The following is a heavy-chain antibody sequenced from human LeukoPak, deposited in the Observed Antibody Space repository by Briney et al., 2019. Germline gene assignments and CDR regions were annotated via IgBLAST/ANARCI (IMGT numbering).Heavy chain of an antibody. CDR3: ARDKIMITMVRGAYDAFDI. D-gene: IGHD3-10*01. CDR1: GYTLTELS. CDR2: INPSGGST. V-gene: IGHV1-46*03. J-gene: IGHJ3*02. Sequence: GASVKVSCKVSGYTLTELSMHWVRQAPGQGLEWMGIINPSGGSTSYAQKFQGRVTMTRDTSTSTVYMELSSLRSEDTAVYYCARDKIMITMVRGAYDAFDIWGQGTMVTVSS.